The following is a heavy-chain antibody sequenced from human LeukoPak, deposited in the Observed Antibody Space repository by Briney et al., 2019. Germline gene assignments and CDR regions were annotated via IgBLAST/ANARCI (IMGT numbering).Heavy chain of an antibody. CDR2: NIPILGIA. CDR3: ARSSGWSLNWFDP. CDR1: GGTFSSYT. D-gene: IGHD6-19*01. Sequence: SVKVSCKASGGTFSSYTISWVRQAPGQGLEWMGRNIPILGIANYAQKFQGRVTITADKSTSTAYMELSSLRSEDTAVYYCARSSGWSLNWFDPWGQGTLVTVSS. V-gene: IGHV1-69*02. J-gene: IGHJ5*02.